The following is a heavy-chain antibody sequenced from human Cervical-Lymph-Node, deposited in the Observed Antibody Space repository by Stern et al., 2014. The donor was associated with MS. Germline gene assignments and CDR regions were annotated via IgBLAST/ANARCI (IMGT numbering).Heavy chain of an antibody. J-gene: IGHJ4*02. CDR2: IIVGNGNT. V-gene: IGHV1-3*01. D-gene: IGHD3-22*01. CDR3: TRAYYGSQFAY. CDR1: GYTFTSFA. Sequence: MQLVESGAEVKKPGASVKVSCKASGYTFTSFALHWVRQAPGQRLEWMGWIIVGNGNTKYSQNFQGRVTITRDTSANTVYLELTSLTSEDTAVYYCTRAYYGSQFAYWGQGTLVTVSA.